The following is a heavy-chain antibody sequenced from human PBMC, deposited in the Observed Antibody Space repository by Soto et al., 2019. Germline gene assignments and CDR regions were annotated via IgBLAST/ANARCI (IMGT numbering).Heavy chain of an antibody. J-gene: IGHJ6*02. Sequence: ASVKVSCKASGFDFTSYAVTWVRQGPGQGLEWMGWISTYNSKTKYAQNFQDRVTMTTEIFTNTAYMELRRLTTDDTAVYYCAREGFCSSGSCYLDEDDDLGTDVWG. CDR1: GFDFTSYA. V-gene: IGHV1-18*01. CDR2: ISTYNSKT. CDR3: AREGFCSSGSCYLDEDDDLGTDV. D-gene: IGHD2-15*01.